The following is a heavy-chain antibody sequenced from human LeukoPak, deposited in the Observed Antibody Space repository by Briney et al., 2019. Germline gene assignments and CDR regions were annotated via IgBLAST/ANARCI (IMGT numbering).Heavy chain of an antibody. CDR1: GGSVSSTSYY. CDR2: IYYSGST. CDR3: VRGSTLRHYQY. J-gene: IGHJ4*02. D-gene: IGHD3-16*01. V-gene: IGHV4-39*01. Sequence: SETLSLTCTVSGGSVSSTSYYWGWIRRPPGKGLEWIGSIYYSGSTYYNPSLKSRVTVSVDTSTNQFSLMLSSVTAADTAVYYCVRGSTLRHYQYWGQGTLVTVSS.